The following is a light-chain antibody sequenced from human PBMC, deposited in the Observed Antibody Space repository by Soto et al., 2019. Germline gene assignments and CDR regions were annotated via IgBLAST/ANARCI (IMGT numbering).Light chain of an antibody. CDR3: QQSENGPLT. J-gene: IGKJ4*01. CDR2: DAS. CDR1: QDINKY. Sequence: DIQMTQSPSSLSASVGDRITITCQASQDINKYLNWYQQKLGKAPKLLIYDASNLQRGVPSRFSGSGSGTRFSLSISSLQPEDIATYYCQQSENGPLTFGGGTKVEIK. V-gene: IGKV1-33*01.